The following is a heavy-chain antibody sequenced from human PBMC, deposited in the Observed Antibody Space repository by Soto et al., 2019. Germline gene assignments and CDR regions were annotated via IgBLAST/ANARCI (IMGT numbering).Heavy chain of an antibody. Sequence: QLQLQESGPGLVKPSETLSLTCTVSGGSISSNSYYWAWIRQPPGQGLEWMGNIYYSGTTYYNPPLKSRVTIAVDTSKNQFSLKRSSATAADAAVYYCARHKGGYYSGVDVWGQGTTVTVSS. D-gene: IGHD3-16*01. J-gene: IGHJ6*02. CDR2: IYYSGTT. CDR1: GGSISSNSYY. V-gene: IGHV4-39*01. CDR3: ARHKGGYYSGVDV.